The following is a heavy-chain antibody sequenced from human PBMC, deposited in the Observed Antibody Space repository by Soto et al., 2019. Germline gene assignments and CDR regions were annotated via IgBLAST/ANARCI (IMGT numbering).Heavy chain of an antibody. CDR3: QSEGMDV. V-gene: IGHV3-30-3*01. CDR1: GFTFSSYA. Sequence: PGGSLRLSCAASGFTFSSYAMHWVRQAPGKGLEWVAVISYDGSNKYYADSVKGRFTISRDNSKNTLYLQMNSLRAEDTAVYYVQSEGMDVWGQGTTVTVSS. CDR2: ISYDGSNK. D-gene: IGHD6-19*01. J-gene: IGHJ6*02.